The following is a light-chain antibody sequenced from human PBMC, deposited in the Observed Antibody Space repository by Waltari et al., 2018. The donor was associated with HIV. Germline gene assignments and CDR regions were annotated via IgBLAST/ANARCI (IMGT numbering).Light chain of an antibody. CDR1: QSVSSSY. V-gene: IGKV3-20*01. CDR3: QHYGSSLWT. CDR2: GAS. Sequence: EIVLTPSPGTLSLSPGESATLSCRASQSVSSSYLVWYQQKPGQAPRLLIYGASSRATGIPDRCSGSGSGTDFTLTISRLEPEDFAVYYCQHYGSSLWTFGQGTKVEIK. J-gene: IGKJ1*01.